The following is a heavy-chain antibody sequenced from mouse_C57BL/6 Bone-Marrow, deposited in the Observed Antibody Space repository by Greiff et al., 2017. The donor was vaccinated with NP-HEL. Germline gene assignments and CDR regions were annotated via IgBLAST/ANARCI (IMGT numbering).Heavy chain of an antibody. CDR1: GFTFTDYY. V-gene: IGHV7-3*01. D-gene: IGHD1-1*01. CDR2: IRNKANGYTT. Sequence: EVKLMESGGGLVQPGGSLSLSCAASGFTFTDYYMSWVRQPPGKALEWLGFIRNKANGYTTEYSASVKGRFTISRDNSQSILYLQMNALRAEDSATYYCARWDYGYFDYWGQGTTLTVSS. J-gene: IGHJ2*01. CDR3: ARWDYGYFDY.